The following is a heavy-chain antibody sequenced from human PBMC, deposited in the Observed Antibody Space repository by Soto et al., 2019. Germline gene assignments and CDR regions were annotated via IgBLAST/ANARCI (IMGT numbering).Heavy chain of an antibody. CDR3: AKGVQYYYGSGSFTQPRTRASAPYGMDV. D-gene: IGHD3-10*01. CDR1: GFTFSSYA. Sequence: PGGSLRLSCAASGFTFSSYAMSWVRQAPGKGLEWVSAISGSGGSTYYADSVKGRFTISRDNSKNTLYLQMNSLRAEDTAVYYCAKGVQYYYGSGSFTQPRTRASAPYGMDVWGQGTTVTVSS. CDR2: ISGSGGST. V-gene: IGHV3-23*01. J-gene: IGHJ6*02.